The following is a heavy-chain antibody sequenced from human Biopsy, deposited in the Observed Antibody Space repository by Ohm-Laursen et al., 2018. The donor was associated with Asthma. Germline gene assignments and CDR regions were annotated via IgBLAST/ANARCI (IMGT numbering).Heavy chain of an antibody. Sequence: SDTLSLTCTVSGGSISSSTYYWGWIRQPPGKGLEWIGNIYKSGQVYYNLSLKSRVTISVDTSKNQFSLQLRSVTAADTAVYYCARQKLVAAEGPFEVWGQGTMVIVSS. V-gene: IGHV4-39*01. CDR3: ARQKLVAAEGPFEV. CDR1: GGSISSSTYY. J-gene: IGHJ3*01. CDR2: IYKSGQV. D-gene: IGHD1-26*01.